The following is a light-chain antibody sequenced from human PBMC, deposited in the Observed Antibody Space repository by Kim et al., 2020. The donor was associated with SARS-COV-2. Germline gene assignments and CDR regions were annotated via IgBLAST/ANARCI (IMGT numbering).Light chain of an antibody. CDR2: GAS. CDR3: QQYGSSLYT. Sequence: LSPRERATLSCRGSQSVSRSYLAWYQQKPGQAPRLLIYGASSRATGIPDRFSGSGSGTDFTLTISRLEPEDFAVYYCQQYGSSLYTFGQGTKLEI. V-gene: IGKV3-20*01. J-gene: IGKJ2*01. CDR1: QSVSRSY.